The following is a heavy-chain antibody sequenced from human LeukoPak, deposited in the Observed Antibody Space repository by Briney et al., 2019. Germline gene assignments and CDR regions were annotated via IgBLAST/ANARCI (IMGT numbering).Heavy chain of an antibody. Sequence: ASVKVSCKASGYTFTGYYVHWVRQAPGQGLEWMGWINSNSGATSYAQKFQGRVTMTRDTSISTAYMDLSRLTSDDTAVYYCASATLWYTGGQGAFDIWGQGTMVTVS. CDR1: GYTFTGYY. V-gene: IGHV1-2*02. CDR2: INSNSGAT. D-gene: IGHD1-26*01. CDR3: ASATLWYTGGQGAFDI. J-gene: IGHJ3*02.